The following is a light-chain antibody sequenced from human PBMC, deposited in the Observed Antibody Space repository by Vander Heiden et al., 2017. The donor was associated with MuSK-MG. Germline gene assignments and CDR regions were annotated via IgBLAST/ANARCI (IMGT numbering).Light chain of an antibody. CDR3: QQRDSTLT. V-gene: IGKV1-39*01. Sequence: DIQMTQSPSSLSASVGDRVTITCRASQSISSYLNWYQQKPGKAPKLLIYAASSLQSGVPSRFSGSGSGTDFTLTISSMQPEDFATYYCQQRDSTLTFGGRTKVEIK. CDR2: AAS. J-gene: IGKJ4*01. CDR1: QSISSY.